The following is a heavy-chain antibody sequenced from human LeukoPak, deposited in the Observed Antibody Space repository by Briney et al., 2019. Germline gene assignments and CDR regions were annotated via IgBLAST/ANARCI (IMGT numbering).Heavy chain of an antibody. CDR3: AKLKGGDIVVVPAARLPDF. D-gene: IGHD2-2*01. Sequence: GSLRLSCAASGFTFSSYAMSWVRQAPGKGLEWVSAISGSGGSTYHADCVKGRFTISRDNSKNTLYLQMNSLRAEDTAVYYCAKLKGGDIVVVPAARLPDFWGQGTLVTVSS. CDR2: ISGSGGST. CDR1: GFTFSSYA. V-gene: IGHV3-23*01. J-gene: IGHJ4*02.